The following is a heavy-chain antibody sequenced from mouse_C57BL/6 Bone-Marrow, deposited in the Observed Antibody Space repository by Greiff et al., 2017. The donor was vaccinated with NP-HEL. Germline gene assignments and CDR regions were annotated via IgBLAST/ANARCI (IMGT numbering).Heavy chain of an antibody. D-gene: IGHD1-2*01. V-gene: IGHV1-81*01. Sequence: VQLQQSEAELARPGASVKLSCKASGYTFTSYGISWVKQRTGQGLEWIGEIYPRSGNTYYNEKFKGKATLTADKSSSTAYMELRSLTSEDSAVYFCATLLRPYYFDYWGQGTTLTVSS. CDR2: IYPRSGNT. J-gene: IGHJ2*01. CDR1: GYTFTSYG. CDR3: ATLLRPYYFDY.